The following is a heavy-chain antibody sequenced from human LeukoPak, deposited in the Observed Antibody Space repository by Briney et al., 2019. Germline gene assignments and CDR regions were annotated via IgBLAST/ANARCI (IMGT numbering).Heavy chain of an antibody. CDR1: GGTFSSYA. V-gene: IGHV1-69*04. CDR3: AREPIVVVVAVYYYGMDV. D-gene: IGHD2-15*01. CDR2: IIPILGIA. J-gene: IGHJ6*02. Sequence: SVKVSCKASGGTFSSYAISWVRQAPGRGLEWMGRIIPILGIANYAQKFQGRVTITADKSTSTAYMELSSLRSEDTAVYYCAREPIVVVVAVYYYGMDVWGQGTTVTVSS.